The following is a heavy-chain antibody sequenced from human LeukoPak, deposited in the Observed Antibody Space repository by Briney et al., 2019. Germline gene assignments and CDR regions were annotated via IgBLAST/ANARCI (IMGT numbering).Heavy chain of an antibody. CDR2: IHTKTGNP. Sequence: ASVKVSCKASGYTFSNYDINSVRQAPGQGVEWMGWIHTKTGNPNYVQSFTGRFVFSLDRSVSPADLQINRLKAGDTAGYYCLRRPCVNWGEGTLGTASS. V-gene: IGHV7-4-1*02. CDR3: LRRPCVN. D-gene: IGHD5/OR15-5a*01. J-gene: IGHJ4*02. CDR1: GYTFSNYD.